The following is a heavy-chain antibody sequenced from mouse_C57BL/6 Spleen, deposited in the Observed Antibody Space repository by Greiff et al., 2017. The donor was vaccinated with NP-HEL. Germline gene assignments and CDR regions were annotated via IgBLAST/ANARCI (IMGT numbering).Heavy chain of an antibody. J-gene: IGHJ3*01. V-gene: IGHV1-64*01. CDR2: IHPNSGST. Sequence: QVQLQQPGAELVKPGASVKLSCKASGYTFTSYWMHWVKQRPGQGLEWIGMIHPNSGSTNYNEKFKSKATLTVDKSSSTAYMQLSSLTSEDSAVYYCARSSLEGDGNLPLAYWGQGTLVTVSA. CDR3: ARSSLEGDGNLPLAY. D-gene: IGHD2-1*01. CDR1: GYTFTSYW.